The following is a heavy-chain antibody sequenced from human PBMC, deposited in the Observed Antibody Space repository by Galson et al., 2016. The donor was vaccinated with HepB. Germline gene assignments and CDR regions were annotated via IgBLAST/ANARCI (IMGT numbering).Heavy chain of an antibody. CDR1: KFSFTSFW. J-gene: IGHJ6*02. Sequence: SLRLSCAASKFSFTSFWMTWVRQAPGKGLEWLANINVDGNEKYYVDSVEGRFTISRDNAKNSVYLQMNALRGEDTAVYYCARGMNSYYYGLAVWGQGTSVTVSS. CDR2: INVDGNEK. CDR3: ARGMNSYYYGLAV. V-gene: IGHV3-7*01.